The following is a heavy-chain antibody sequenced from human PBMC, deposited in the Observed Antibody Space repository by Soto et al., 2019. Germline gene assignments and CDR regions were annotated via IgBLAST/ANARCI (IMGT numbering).Heavy chain of an antibody. CDR1: GVSITTTSYY. J-gene: IGHJ4*02. CDR2: VYFSGTT. Sequence: TLSLTCTVSGVSITTTSYYWGWIRQPPGKGLEWIGSVYFSGTTYYNPSLKSRVTISVDTSKNHFSLRLSSVTAADTAIYYCARWLRYYFDYWGQGTLVTVSS. CDR3: ARWLRYYFDY. D-gene: IGHD5-12*01. V-gene: IGHV4-39*02.